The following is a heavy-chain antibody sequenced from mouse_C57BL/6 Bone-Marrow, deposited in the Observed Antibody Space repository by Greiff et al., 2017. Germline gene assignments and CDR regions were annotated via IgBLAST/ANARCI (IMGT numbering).Heavy chain of an antibody. V-gene: IGHV1-82*01. CDR2: IYPGDGDT. J-gene: IGHJ3*01. CDR3: ARTDWFAY. CDR1: GYAFSSSW. Sequence: LQESGPELVKPGASVKISCKASGYAFSSSWMNWVKQRPGKGLEWIGRIYPGDGDTNYNGKFKGKATLTADKSSSTAYMQLSSLTSEDSAVYFCARTDWFAYWGQGTLVTVSA.